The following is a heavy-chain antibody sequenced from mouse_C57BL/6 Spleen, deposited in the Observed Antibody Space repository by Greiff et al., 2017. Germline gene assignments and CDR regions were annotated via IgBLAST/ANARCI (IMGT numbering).Heavy chain of an antibody. D-gene: IGHD1-1*01. J-gene: IGHJ3*01. CDR3: ARGDYYYGSSYETAWFAY. CDR2: IYPGSGST. V-gene: IGHV1-55*01. CDR1: GYTFTSYW. Sequence: QVQLQQPGAELVKPGASVKMSCKASGYTFTSYWITWVKPRPGQGLEWIGDIYPGSGSTNYTEKFKSKATLTVDTSSSTAYMQLSSLTSEDSAVYYCARGDYYYGSSYETAWFAYWGQGTLVTVSA.